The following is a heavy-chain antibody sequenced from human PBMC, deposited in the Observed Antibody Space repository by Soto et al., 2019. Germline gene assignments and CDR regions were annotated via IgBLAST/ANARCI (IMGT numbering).Heavy chain of an antibody. J-gene: IGHJ5*02. CDR1: GFTFGDYS. D-gene: IGHD6-6*01. V-gene: IGHV3-49*03. CDR3: ARADSSSLTTIGVAPRWFDP. Sequence: PGGSLRLSCTTSGFTFGDYSMTWFRQAPGKGLEWVGFIRNKLAGGTIEYAASVKGRFIISRDDSKSIAYLQMNSLKDDDTGVYFCARADSSSLTTIGVAPRWFDPWGQGTLVTVSS. CDR2: IRNKLAGGTI.